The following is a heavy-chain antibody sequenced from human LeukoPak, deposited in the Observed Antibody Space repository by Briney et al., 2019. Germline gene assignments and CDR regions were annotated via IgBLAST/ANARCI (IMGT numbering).Heavy chain of an antibody. CDR1: GGSISSGGYS. Sequence: PSQTLSLTCAVSGGSISSGGYSWSWIRQPPGKGLEWIGYIYHSGSTYYHPSLTSRVHISVDRSKNQFSLKLSSVTAADTAVYYCGRDQGAFLNAFDIWGQGKMVTVSS. CDR2: IYHSGST. D-gene: IGHD2/OR15-2a*01. CDR3: GRDQGAFLNAFDI. J-gene: IGHJ3*02. V-gene: IGHV4-30-2*01.